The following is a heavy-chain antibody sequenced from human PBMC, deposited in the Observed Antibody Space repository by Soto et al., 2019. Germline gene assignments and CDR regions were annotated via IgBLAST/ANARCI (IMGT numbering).Heavy chain of an antibody. CDR1: GFTFDDYA. CDR2: ISWNSGSI. CDR3: AKEQRVMDWNYGDDAFDAFDI. V-gene: IGHV3-9*01. D-gene: IGHD1-7*01. J-gene: IGHJ3*02. Sequence: GGSLRLSCAASGFTFDDYAMHWVRQAPGKGLEWVSGISWNSGSIGYADSVKGRFTISRDNAKNSLYLQMNSLRAEDTALYYCAKEQRVMDWNYGDDAFDAFDIWGQGTMVTVSS.